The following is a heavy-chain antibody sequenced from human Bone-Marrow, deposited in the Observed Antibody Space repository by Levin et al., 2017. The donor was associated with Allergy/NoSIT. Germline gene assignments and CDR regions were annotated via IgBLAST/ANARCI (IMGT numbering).Heavy chain of an antibody. CDR3: ATLPSADYNFCSEIASDAFDI. J-gene: IGHJ3*02. CDR1: GFTFSNHA. D-gene: IGHD3-3*01. CDR2: ISHDGSKK. V-gene: IGHV3-30-3*01. Sequence: GESLKISCAASGFTFSNHAMHWVRQAPGKGLEWVAIISHDGSKKFDADSVKGRCTISRDNSKNTLYLQMNSLRVEDTDGYYCATLPSADYNFCSEIASDAFDIWGQGTMVTVSS.